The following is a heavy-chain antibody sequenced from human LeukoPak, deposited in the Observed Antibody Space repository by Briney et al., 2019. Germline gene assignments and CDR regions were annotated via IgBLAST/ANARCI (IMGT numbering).Heavy chain of an antibody. J-gene: IGHJ4*02. CDR2: IIPIFGTA. D-gene: IGHD6-13*01. CDR1: GYTFTTYG. Sequence: ASVKVSCKASGYTFTTYGISWVRQAPGQGLEWMGGIIPIFGTANYAQKFQGRVTITADESTSTAYMELSSLRSEDTAVYYCARDRITYSSSWYFDYWGQGTLVTVSS. CDR3: ARDRITYSSSWYFDY. V-gene: IGHV1-69*13.